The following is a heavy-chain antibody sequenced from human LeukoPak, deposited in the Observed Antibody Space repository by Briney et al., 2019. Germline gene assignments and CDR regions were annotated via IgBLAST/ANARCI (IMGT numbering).Heavy chain of an antibody. D-gene: IGHD5/OR15-5a*01. Sequence: SETLSLACSVSGDSISYFYWSWIRQAAGKGLEWIGRIYNSGSTDYNASLKSRVTMSVDTSKNQFSLKLSSVTAADTAVYYCAREVLVYARTYFDYWGQGTLVTVSS. CDR1: GDSISYFY. CDR3: AREVLVYARTYFDY. V-gene: IGHV4-4*07. CDR2: IYNSGST. J-gene: IGHJ4*02.